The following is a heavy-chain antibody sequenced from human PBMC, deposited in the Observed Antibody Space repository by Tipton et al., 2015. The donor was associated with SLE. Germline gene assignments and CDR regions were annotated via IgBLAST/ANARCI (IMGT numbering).Heavy chain of an antibody. D-gene: IGHD6-13*01. Sequence: PSRGLEWLGRTYYRSKWYNDYAVSVKSRITINPDTSKNQFSLQLNSVTPEDTAVYYCARSGRYSSSWNYYFDYWGQGTLVTVSS. V-gene: IGHV6-1*01. CDR3: ARSGRYSSSWNYYFDY. CDR2: TYYRSKWYN. J-gene: IGHJ4*02.